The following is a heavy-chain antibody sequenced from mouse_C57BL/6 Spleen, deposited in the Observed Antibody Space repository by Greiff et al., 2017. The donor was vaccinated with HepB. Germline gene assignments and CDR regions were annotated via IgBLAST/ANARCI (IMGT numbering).Heavy chain of an antibody. D-gene: IGHD1-1*01. Sequence: VKLQQSGAELVKPGASVKISCKASGYAFSSYWMNWVKQRPGKGLEWIGQIYPGDGDTNYNGKFKGKATLTADKSSSTAYMQLSSLTSEDSAVYFCASSYGSISAWFAYWGQGTLVTVSA. CDR2: IYPGDGDT. CDR3: ASSYGSISAWFAY. CDR1: GYAFSSYW. V-gene: IGHV1-80*01. J-gene: IGHJ3*01.